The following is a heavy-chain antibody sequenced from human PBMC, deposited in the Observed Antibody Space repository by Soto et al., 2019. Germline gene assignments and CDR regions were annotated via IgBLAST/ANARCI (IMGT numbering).Heavy chain of an antibody. CDR1: GFTFSSYA. Sequence: LRLSCAASGFTFSSYAMSWVRQAPGKGLEWVSAISGSGGSTYYADSVKGRFTISRDNSKNTLCLQMNSLRAEDTAVYYCAKSHEFGVVILYYFDYWGQGTLVTVSS. CDR2: ISGSGGST. CDR3: AKSHEFGVVILYYFDY. D-gene: IGHD3-3*01. V-gene: IGHV3-23*01. J-gene: IGHJ4*02.